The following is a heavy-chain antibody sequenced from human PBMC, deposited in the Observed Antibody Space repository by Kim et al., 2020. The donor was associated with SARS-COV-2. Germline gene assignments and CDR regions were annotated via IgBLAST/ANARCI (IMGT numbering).Heavy chain of an antibody. D-gene: IGHD6-13*01. V-gene: IGHV3-23*01. Sequence: STYSADSVKGRFTISRDNSKNTQYLEMNSLRPEDTAPYYCAKDGAAGAYEYWGQGTLVTVSS. CDR3: AKDGAAGAYEY. CDR2: ST. J-gene: IGHJ4*02.